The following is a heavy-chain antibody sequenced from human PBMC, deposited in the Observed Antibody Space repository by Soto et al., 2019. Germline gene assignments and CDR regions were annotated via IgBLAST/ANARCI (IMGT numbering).Heavy chain of an antibody. J-gene: IGHJ5*02. CDR3: ARSVFP. CDR1: AGSISSCGYY. V-gene: IGHV4-31*03. CDR2: IYYSGST. Sequence: QVQLQESGPGLVKPSQTLSLTCTVSAGSISSCGYYWSWIRQHPGKGLEWIGYIYYSGSTYYNPSLKSRVTISVDTPKNQFSRKLSCVTAADTSVYYCARSVFPWGQGTLVAVSS.